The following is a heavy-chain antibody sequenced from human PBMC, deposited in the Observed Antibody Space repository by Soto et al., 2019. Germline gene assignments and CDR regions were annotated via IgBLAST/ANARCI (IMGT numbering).Heavy chain of an antibody. V-gene: IGHV1-3*01. CDR1: GYTFTKYA. CDR2: INAGNGNT. J-gene: IGHJ5*02. D-gene: IGHD2-15*01. Sequence: ASVKVSCKASGYTFTKYALHWVRPAPGQRLEWMGWINAGNGNTKYSQKFQGRVTITRDTSASTSYMQLSSLRSEDTAVYYCARGEGYCSGGTCYRWFDPWGQGTLVTVSS. CDR3: ARGEGYCSGGTCYRWFDP.